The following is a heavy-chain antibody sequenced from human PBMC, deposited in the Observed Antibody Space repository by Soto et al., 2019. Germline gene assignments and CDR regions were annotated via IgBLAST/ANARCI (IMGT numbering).Heavy chain of an antibody. D-gene: IGHD2-8*01. J-gene: IGHJ5*02. CDR1: GYTFINYH. Sequence: QVQLVQSGAEVKKPGASVKVSCKASGYTFINYHINWVRQAPGQGLEWVGWMNPDSGNTGYAQNFQGRVTMTGNTSISSVYMELSSLTSEDTAVYYCARRRGSNGWFDLWGQGTLVTVSS. CDR3: ARRRGSNGWFDL. V-gene: IGHV1-8*01. CDR2: MNPDSGNT.